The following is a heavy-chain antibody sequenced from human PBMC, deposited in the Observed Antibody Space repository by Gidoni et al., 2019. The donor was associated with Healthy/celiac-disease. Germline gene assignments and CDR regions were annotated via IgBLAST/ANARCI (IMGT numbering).Heavy chain of an antibody. CDR1: GGSFSGYY. CDR3: ARSAVDTAMATLYYFDY. Sequence: SETLSLTCAVYGGSFSGYYWSWIRQPPGKGLEWIGEINHSGSTNYNPSLKSRVTISVDTSKNQFSLKLSSVTAADTAVYYCARSAVDTAMATLYYFDYWGQGTLVTVSS. D-gene: IGHD5-18*01. CDR2: INHSGST. J-gene: IGHJ4*02. V-gene: IGHV4-34*01.